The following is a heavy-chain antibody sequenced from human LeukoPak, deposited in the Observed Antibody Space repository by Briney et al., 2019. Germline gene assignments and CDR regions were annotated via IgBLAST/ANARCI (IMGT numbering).Heavy chain of an antibody. V-gene: IGHV4-39*01. D-gene: IGHD2-15*01. CDR1: GGSISSSSYY. Sequence: PSETLSLTCTVSGGSISSSSYYWGWIRQPPGKVLEWIGSIYYSGSTYYNPSLKSRVTISVDTSKNQFSLKLSSVTAADTAVYYCASIYCSGGSCWYYFDYWGQGTPVTVSS. CDR3: ASIYCSGGSCWYYFDY. CDR2: IYYSGST. J-gene: IGHJ4*02.